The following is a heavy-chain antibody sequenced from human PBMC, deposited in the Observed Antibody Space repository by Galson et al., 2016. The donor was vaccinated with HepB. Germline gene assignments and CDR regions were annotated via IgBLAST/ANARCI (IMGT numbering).Heavy chain of an antibody. V-gene: IGHV1-46*01. CDR1: GYTFTTYH. D-gene: IGHD6-25*01. CDR2: INPNGGSA. CDR3: STGGGYNWFDP. Sequence: SVKVSCKASGYTFTTYHIHWVRQAPGQGLEWMGIINPNGGSASYSPKFQGRVTLTRDTSTSTVYMELSSLKSDDTALYYCSTGGGYNWFDPWGQGTLVTVSS. J-gene: IGHJ5*02.